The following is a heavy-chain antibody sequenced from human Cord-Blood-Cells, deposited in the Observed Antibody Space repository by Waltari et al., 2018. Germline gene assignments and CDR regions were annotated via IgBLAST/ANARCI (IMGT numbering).Heavy chain of an antibody. CDR2: INPNSGGT. V-gene: IGHV1-2*02. CDR1: GYTFTGYY. CDR3: ARSRTYYDFWSGYGY. J-gene: IGHJ4*02. Sequence: QVQLVQSGAEVKKPGASVKVSCQASGYTFTGYYMHWVRQAPGQGLEWMGWINPNSGGTNYAQKFQGRVTMTRDTSISTAYMELSRLRSDDTAVYYCARSRTYYDFWSGYGYWGQGTLVTVSS. D-gene: IGHD3-3*01.